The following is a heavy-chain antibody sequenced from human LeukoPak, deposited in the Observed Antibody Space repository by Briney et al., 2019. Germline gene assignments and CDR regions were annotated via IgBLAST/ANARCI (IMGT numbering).Heavy chain of an antibody. CDR3: AKDRYSYAFEYFES. CDR1: GFTFSSYG. J-gene: IGHJ4*02. V-gene: IGHV3-30*18. Sequence: GGSLRLSCAASGFTFSSYGMHWVRQAPGKGLEWVAVISNDESKKYYADSAKGRFTISRDNSRNTLFLQVSSLRAEDTAVYYCAKDRYSYAFEYFESWGQGTLVTVSS. D-gene: IGHD3-16*01. CDR2: ISNDESKK.